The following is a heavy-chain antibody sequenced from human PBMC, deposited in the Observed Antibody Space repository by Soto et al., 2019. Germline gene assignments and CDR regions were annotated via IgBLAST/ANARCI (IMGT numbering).Heavy chain of an antibody. D-gene: IGHD1-26*01. CDR2: IKSNLDGGTP. Sequence: EVQLVESGGGLVKPGGSLRLSCAASGFTFTNAWMSWVRQAPGKGLEWVGRIKSNLDGGTPDYAAPVNGRFTISRDDSTNTLYLQMNSLRVEDTAMYYCARRSFPYSGSPLEPWSDALDIWGQGTMVTVSS. V-gene: IGHV3-15*05. CDR3: ARRSFPYSGSPLEPWSDALDI. J-gene: IGHJ3*02. CDR1: GFTFTNAW.